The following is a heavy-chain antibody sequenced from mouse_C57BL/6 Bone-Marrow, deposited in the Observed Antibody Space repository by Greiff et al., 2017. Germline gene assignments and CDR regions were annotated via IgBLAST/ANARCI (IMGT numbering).Heavy chain of an antibody. CDR1: GYTFTDYY. V-gene: IGHV1-19*01. J-gene: IGHJ2*01. CDR2: INPYNGGT. CDR3: ASHYYGSIFDY. D-gene: IGHD1-1*01. Sequence: EVQRVESGPVLVKPGASVKMSCKASGYTFTDYYMNWVKQSHGKSLEWIGVINPYNGGTSYNQKFKGKATLTVDKSSSTAYMELNSLTSEDSAVYYCASHYYGSIFDYWGQGTTLTVSS.